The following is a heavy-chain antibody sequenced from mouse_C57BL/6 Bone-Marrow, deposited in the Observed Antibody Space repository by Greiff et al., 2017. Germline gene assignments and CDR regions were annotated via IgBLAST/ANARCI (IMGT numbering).Heavy chain of an antibody. CDR1: GYTFTSYW. CDR2: IYPGSGST. V-gene: IGHV1-55*01. D-gene: IGHD1-1*01. Sequence: VQLQQPGAELVTPGASVKMSCKASGYTFTSYWLTWVKQRPGQGLEWIGDIYPGSGSTNYNEKFKSKATLTLDTSSSTAYMQLSILTSEDSAVYYCACDATTLVVRGCWGQITTLTFSS. CDR3: ACDATTLVVRGC. J-gene: IGHJ2*01.